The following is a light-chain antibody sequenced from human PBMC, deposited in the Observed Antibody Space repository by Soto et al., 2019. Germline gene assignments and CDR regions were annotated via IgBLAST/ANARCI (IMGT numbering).Light chain of an antibody. V-gene: IGKV1-39*01. CDR1: HDISTY. Sequence: DIQMTQSPSSLSASIGDRVTITCRASHDISTYLSWYQQKPGKAPNLLIYAASSLQSGVPSTFSGSGSGTDFTLTISSLQHEDFATYYCQQSYSTPPWTFGQGTKVEIK. J-gene: IGKJ1*01. CDR3: QQSYSTPPWT. CDR2: AAS.